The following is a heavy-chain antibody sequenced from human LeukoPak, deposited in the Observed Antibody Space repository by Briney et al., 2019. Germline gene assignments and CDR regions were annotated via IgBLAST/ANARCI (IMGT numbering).Heavy chain of an antibody. CDR1: GFTFSSYA. V-gene: IGHV3-30-3*01. CDR2: ISYDGSNK. CDR3: ARGWLGIVVVTAIPWYFDY. D-gene: IGHD2-21*02. J-gene: IGHJ4*02. Sequence: GGSLRLSCAAYGFTFSSYAMHWVRQAPGKGLKWVAVISYDGSNKYYADSVKGRFTISRDNSKNTLYLQMNSLRAEDTAVYYCARGWLGIVVVTAIPWYFDYWGQGTLVTVSS.